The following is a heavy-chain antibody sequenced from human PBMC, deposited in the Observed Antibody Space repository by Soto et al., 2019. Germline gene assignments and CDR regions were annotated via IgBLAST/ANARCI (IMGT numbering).Heavy chain of an antibody. D-gene: IGHD3-9*01. V-gene: IGHV3-15*07. Sequence: GGSLRLSCAASGFTFSNAWMNWVRQAPGKGLEWVGRIKSKTDGGTTDYAAPVKGRFTISRDDSKNTLYLQMNSLKTEDTAVYYCTHAPRTFYDILTGYYYYYYGMDVWGQGTTVTVSS. CDR3: THAPRTFYDILTGYYYYYYGMDV. CDR1: GFTFSNAW. CDR2: IKSKTDGGTT. J-gene: IGHJ6*02.